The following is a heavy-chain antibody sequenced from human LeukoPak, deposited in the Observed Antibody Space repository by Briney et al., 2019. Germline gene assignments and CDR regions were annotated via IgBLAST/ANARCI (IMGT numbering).Heavy chain of an antibody. CDR2: INPNGDRT. CDR3: ARDMSTRVTPISYAFDV. V-gene: IGHV1-46*01. J-gene: IGHJ3*01. Sequence: GASVKVSCKASENTFTNYYMHWVRQAPGQGLEWLGIINPNGDRTNYAQTFQGRVTMTRDTSTTTVYMELSSLRSEDTAVYYCARDMSTRVTPISYAFDVWGQGTMVTASS. CDR1: ENTFTNYY. D-gene: IGHD4-23*01.